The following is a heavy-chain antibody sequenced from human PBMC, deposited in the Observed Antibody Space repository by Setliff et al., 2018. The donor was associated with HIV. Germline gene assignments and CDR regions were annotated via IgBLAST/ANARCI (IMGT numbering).Heavy chain of an antibody. CDR2: IRSKAYGGTT. CDR1: GFTFTNAW. Sequence: GGSLRLSCAASGFTFTNAWMNWVRQAPGKGLEWVGFIRSKAYGGTTEYAASLKGRFTISRDDSKSIAYLQMNSLKTEDTAVYYCTRDAEPYGDYGNLKYFDLWGRGTLVTVSS. V-gene: IGHV3-49*04. D-gene: IGHD4-17*01. CDR3: TRDAEPYGDYGNLKYFDL. J-gene: IGHJ2*01.